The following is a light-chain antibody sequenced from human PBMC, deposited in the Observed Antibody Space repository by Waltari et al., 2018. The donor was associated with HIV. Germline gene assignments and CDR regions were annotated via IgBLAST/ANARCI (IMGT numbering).Light chain of an antibody. Sequence: QSVLTQPPSVSAAPGQRVTISCSGSRSNIGNNYVSWYQQFPGTAPKLLIYDNNKRPSGIPYRCSGSKSGTSVTLGITGLQTGDEADYYCSTWDVSLGAGVFGGGTKLTVL. J-gene: IGLJ2*01. CDR3: STWDVSLGAGV. CDR2: DNN. V-gene: IGLV1-51*01. CDR1: RSNIGNNY.